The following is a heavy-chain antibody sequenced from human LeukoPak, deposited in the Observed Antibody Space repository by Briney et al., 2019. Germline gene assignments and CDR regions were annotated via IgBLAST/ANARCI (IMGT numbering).Heavy chain of an antibody. J-gene: IGHJ4*02. CDR1: GYSFTNHG. CDR3: ARGGDLVDY. V-gene: IGHV1-18*01. D-gene: IGHD3-16*01. CDR2: IRVKDGNT. Sequence: ASVKVSCKTSGYSFTNHGISWVRQAPGQGLEWMGRIRVKDGNTDYSQKLQGRVTMTIETSTSTVYMELTSLTSDDTAVYYCARGGDLVDYWGQGTLVTVSS.